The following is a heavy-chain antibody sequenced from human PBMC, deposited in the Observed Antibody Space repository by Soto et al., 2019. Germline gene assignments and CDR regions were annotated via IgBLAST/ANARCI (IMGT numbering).Heavy chain of an antibody. CDR1: GFTFRNYV. V-gene: IGHV3-23*01. CDR3: ARRGDSSGYYPSLDY. Sequence: EVQLLESGGDLVQPGGSLRLSCAASGFTFRNYVMSWVRQAPGKGLEWVSAISGSGGSTYYADSVKGRFTISRDNSKNTLYLQMNSLRAEDTAVYYCARRGDSSGYYPSLDYWGQGTLVTVAS. D-gene: IGHD3-22*01. J-gene: IGHJ4*02. CDR2: ISGSGGST.